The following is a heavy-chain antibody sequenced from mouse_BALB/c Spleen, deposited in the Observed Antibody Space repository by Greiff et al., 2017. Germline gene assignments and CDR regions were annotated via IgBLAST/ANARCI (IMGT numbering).Heavy chain of an antibody. CDR2: INPGSGGT. J-gene: IGHJ4*01. CDR1: GYAFTNYL. V-gene: IGHV1-54*01. CDR3: SSRGSDYYDMAY. Sequence: VQLQQSGAELVRPGTSVKVSCKASGYAFTNYLIEWVKQRPGQGLEWIGVINPGSGGTNYNEKFKGKATLTADKSSSTAYMQLSSLTSDDSAVYVCSSRGSDYYDMAYWGQGTSVTVSS. D-gene: IGHD1-1*02.